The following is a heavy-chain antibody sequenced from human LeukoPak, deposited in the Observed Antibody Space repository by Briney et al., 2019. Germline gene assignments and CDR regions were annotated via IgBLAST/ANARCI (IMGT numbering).Heavy chain of an antibody. J-gene: IGHJ3*02. D-gene: IGHD6-13*01. CDR2: IYPGDSDT. CDR3: ARPVAAAGSRDDAFDI. Sequence: GESLKISCKGSGYSFTSYWIGWVRQMPGKGLEWMGIIYPGDSDTRYSPSFQGQVTISADKSISTAYLQWSSLKASDTAMYYCARPVAAAGSRDDAFDIWGQGTMVTVSS. CDR1: GYSFTSYW. V-gene: IGHV5-51*01.